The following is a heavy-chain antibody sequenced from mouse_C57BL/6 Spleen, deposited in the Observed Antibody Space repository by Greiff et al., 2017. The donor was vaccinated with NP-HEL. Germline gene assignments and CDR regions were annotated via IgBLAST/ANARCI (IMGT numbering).Heavy chain of an antibody. CDR1: GFTFSSYA. J-gene: IGHJ3*01. D-gene: IGHD2-3*01. CDR3: AREDDGYYLFAY. V-gene: IGHV5-4*01. CDR2: ISDGGSYT. Sequence: EVQLVESGGGLVKPGGSLKLSCAASGFTFSSYAMSWVRQTPEKRLEWVATISDGGSYTYYPDNVKGRFTISRDNAKNNLYLQMSHLKSEDTAMYYCAREDDGYYLFAYWGQGTLVTVSA.